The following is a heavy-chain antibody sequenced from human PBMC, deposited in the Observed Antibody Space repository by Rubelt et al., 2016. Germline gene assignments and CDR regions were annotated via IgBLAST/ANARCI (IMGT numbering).Heavy chain of an antibody. J-gene: IGHJ6*02. Sequence: QMQLVQSGPEVKKPGTSVKVSCKASGFTFTSSAVQWVRQARGQRLAWIGWIVVGSGNTNDAQKIQERVTITRDRSTSTAYRELSSLRSEDTAVYYCAADRGYGPSMDVWGQGTTVTVSS. D-gene: IGHD5-12*01. CDR1: GFTFTSSA. CDR2: IVVGSGNT. V-gene: IGHV1-58*01. CDR3: AADRGYGPSMDV.